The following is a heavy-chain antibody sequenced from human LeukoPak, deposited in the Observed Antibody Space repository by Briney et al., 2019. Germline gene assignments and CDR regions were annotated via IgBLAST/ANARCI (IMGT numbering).Heavy chain of an antibody. CDR1: GFTFSSYW. D-gene: IGHD6-19*01. Sequence: PGGSLRLSCAVSGFTFSSYWMHWVRQVPGEGLVWVSRINSDGYSIGYADSVKGRFTIYRDNAKNTLLLQVNSLRAEDTAVYYCARGGVAGGMDVWGQGTTVTVSS. CDR2: INSDGYSI. V-gene: IGHV3-74*01. CDR3: ARGGVAGGMDV. J-gene: IGHJ6*02.